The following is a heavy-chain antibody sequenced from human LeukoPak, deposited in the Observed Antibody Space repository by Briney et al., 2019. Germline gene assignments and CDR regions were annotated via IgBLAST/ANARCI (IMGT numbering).Heavy chain of an antibody. V-gene: IGHV3-11*03. CDR1: GFTFSDYY. CDR3: AKLFKAYSSSWIDY. Sequence: PGGSLRLSCAASGFTFSDYYMSWIRQAPEQGLEWVAYISHSSGFTNYADSVKGRFAISRDNAKNSLYLQMDSLRAEDTAIYYCAKLFKAYSSSWIDYWGQGNLVTVSS. CDR2: ISHSSGFT. D-gene: IGHD6-13*01. J-gene: IGHJ4*02.